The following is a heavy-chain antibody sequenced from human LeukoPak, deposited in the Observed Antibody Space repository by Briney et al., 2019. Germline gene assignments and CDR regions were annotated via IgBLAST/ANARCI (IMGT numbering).Heavy chain of an antibody. CDR3: ARERRYDILTGYYYFDY. Sequence: GGSLRLSCVASGFTFSDYVMYWVRQVPGKGLEGVLGIIGTSSYTYSADFVKGRFTISRDNSMNTLWLQMNSLRVEDTAIYYCARERRYDILTGYYYFDYWGQGTLVTVSS. CDR2: IIGTSSYT. V-gene: IGHV3-23*01. J-gene: IGHJ4*02. CDR1: GFTFSDYV. D-gene: IGHD3-9*01.